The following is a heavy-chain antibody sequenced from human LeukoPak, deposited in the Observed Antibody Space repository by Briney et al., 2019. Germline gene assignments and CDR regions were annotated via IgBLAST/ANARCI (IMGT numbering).Heavy chain of an antibody. CDR3: ARGHVLLDY. V-gene: IGHV4-34*01. CDR2: INHSGST. D-gene: IGHD3-10*01. J-gene: IGHJ4*02. Sequence: SETLSLTRAVYGGSFSGYYWSWIRQPPGKGLEWIGEINHSGSTNYNPSLKSRVTISVDTSKNQFSLKLSSVTAADTAVYYCARGHVLLDYWGQGTLVTVSS. CDR1: GGSFSGYY.